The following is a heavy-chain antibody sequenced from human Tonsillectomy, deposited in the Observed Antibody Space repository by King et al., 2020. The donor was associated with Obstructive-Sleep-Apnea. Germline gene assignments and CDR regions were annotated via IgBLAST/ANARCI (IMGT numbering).Heavy chain of an antibody. CDR1: GFTFSTYR. CDR2: ISSGSSDI. Sequence: VQLVESGGGLVKPGGSLRLSCAASGFTFSTYRMNWVRQAPGKGLEWVSSISSGSSDIYYEDSVEGRFTISRDNAKNSLYLQLNSLRAGDTAVYYCARGGSTSFDYWGQGTLVTVSS. J-gene: IGHJ4*02. CDR3: ARGGSTSFDY. V-gene: IGHV3-21*01. D-gene: IGHD2-2*01.